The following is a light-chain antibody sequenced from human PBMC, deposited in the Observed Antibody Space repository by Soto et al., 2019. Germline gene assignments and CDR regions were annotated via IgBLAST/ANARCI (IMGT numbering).Light chain of an antibody. Sequence: ETVMTQAPATRSVSPGERATLSCRASQSISDTLAWYQQKPGQAPRLLIYGASMRATGIPDRFSGSGSGTDFTLTISRLEPEDFAVYYCQQCGSSSPFGQGTRLEIK. J-gene: IGKJ5*01. CDR1: QSISDT. CDR2: GAS. CDR3: QQCGSSSP. V-gene: IGKV3-20*01.